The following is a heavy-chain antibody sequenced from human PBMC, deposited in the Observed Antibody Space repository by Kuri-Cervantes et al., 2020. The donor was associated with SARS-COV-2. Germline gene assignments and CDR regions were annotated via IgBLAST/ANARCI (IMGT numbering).Heavy chain of an antibody. CDR3: ARVSRPYYFDY. Sequence: ESLKISCNVSGGSIRSYFWSWIRQAPGKGLEWIGCMYFNGRTNYNPSLKRRVSMSVDTSKSQFSLNLASMSAADTAVYYCARVSRPYYFDYWGQGTLVTVSS. CDR1: GGSIRSYF. CDR2: MYFNGRT. V-gene: IGHV4-59*01. J-gene: IGHJ4*02.